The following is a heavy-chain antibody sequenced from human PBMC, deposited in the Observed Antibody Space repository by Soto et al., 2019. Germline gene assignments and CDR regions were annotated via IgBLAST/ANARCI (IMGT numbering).Heavy chain of an antibody. V-gene: IGHV6-1*01. CDR1: GDSVSSNSAA. D-gene: IGHD5-18*01. CDR2: TYYRSEWYN. CDR3: AKSGHSYGKGCDN. J-gene: IGHJ4*02. Sequence: QSQTLSLTCAISGDSVSSNSAAWNWIRQSPSRGLEWLGRTYYRSEWYNDYAESVKSRITINSDTSKNQFSLHLNSVTPEDTAVYYCAKSGHSYGKGCDNWGQGTLVTVSS.